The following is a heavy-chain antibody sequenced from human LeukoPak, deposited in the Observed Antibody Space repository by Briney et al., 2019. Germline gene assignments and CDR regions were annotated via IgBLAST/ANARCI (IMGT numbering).Heavy chain of an antibody. V-gene: IGHV4-59*01. D-gene: IGHD3-16*01. CDR3: ARDGAGYYYYMDV. CDR2: IYYSGST. J-gene: IGHJ6*03. CDR1: GGSFSGYY. Sequence: PSETLSLTCAVYGGSFSGYYWSWIRQPPGKGLEWIGYIYYSGSTNYNPSLKSRVTISVDTSKNQFSLKLSSVTAADTAVYYCARDGAGYYYYMDVWGKGTTVTVSS.